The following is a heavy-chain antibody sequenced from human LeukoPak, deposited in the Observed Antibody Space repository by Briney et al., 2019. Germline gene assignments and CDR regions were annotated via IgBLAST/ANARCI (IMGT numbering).Heavy chain of an antibody. J-gene: IGHJ4*02. CDR3: ARVDSSGWYRALDY. V-gene: IGHV4-31*03. CDR1: GGSISSGGYY. CDR2: INHSGST. D-gene: IGHD6-19*01. Sequence: SQTLSLTCTVSGGSISSGGYYWSWIRQHPGKGLEWIGEINHSGSTNYNPSLKSRVTISVDTSKNQFSLKLSSVTAADTAVYYCARVDSSGWYRALDYWGQGTLVTVSS.